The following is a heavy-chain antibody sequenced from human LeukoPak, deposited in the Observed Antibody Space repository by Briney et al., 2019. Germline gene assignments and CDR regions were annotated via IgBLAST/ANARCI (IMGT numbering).Heavy chain of an antibody. CDR1: GFTFSSYG. Sequence: GGSLRLSCAASGFTFSSYGMHWVRQAPGKGLEWVAFIRYDGSNKYYADSVKGRFTISRDNSKNTLYLQMNSLRAEDTAVYYCAKLRTYGSGSYSLDYWGQGTLVTVSS. J-gene: IGHJ4*02. V-gene: IGHV3-30*02. D-gene: IGHD3-10*01. CDR2: IRYDGSNK. CDR3: AKLRTYGSGSYSLDY.